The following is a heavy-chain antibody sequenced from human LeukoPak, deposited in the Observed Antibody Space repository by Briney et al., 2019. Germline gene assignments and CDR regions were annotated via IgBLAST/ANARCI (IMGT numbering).Heavy chain of an antibody. Sequence: ASVKVSCKASGGTFSSYAISWVRQAPGQGLEWMGRIIPILGIANFAQKFQGRVTITADKSTSTAYMELSSLRSEDTAVYYCARDVSSSWFTGEFDPWGQGTLVTVSS. CDR3: ARDVSSSWFTGEFDP. J-gene: IGHJ5*02. V-gene: IGHV1-69*04. CDR2: IIPILGIA. D-gene: IGHD6-13*01. CDR1: GGTFSSYA.